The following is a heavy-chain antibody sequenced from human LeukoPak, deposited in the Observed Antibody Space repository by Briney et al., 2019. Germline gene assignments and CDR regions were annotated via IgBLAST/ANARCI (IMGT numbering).Heavy chain of an antibody. D-gene: IGHD3-10*01. J-gene: IGHJ6*03. CDR3: ARSVYYGSRRLYYMDV. V-gene: IGHV4-34*01. CDR2: INHSGST. CDR1: GGSFSGYY. Sequence: PSETLSLTCAVYGGSFSGYYWSWIRQPPGKGLEWIGEINHSGSTNYNPSLKSRATISVDTSKNQFSLKLSSVTAADTAVYYCARSVYYGSRRLYYMDVWGKGTTVTISS.